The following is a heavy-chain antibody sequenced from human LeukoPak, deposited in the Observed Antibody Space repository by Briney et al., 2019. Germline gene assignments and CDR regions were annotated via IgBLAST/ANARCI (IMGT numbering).Heavy chain of an antibody. CDR2: IYYSGST. CDR3: ARSPHIWFAERGWFDP. D-gene: IGHD3-10*01. J-gene: IGHJ5*02. V-gene: IGHV4-39*07. CDR1: GYSIRSSSDY. Sequence: SETLSLTCTVSGYSIRSSSDYWGRIRKPPGKGLDWIGTIYYSGSTYYNRYLQIRDTITVDQSNNQVSLKQSSVTAADTAVYFCARSPHIWFAERGWFDPWGQGTLVTVSS.